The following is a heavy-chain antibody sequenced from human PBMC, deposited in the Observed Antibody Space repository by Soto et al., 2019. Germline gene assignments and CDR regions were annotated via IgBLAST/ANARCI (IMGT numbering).Heavy chain of an antibody. V-gene: IGHV3-64D*06. J-gene: IGHJ3*02. CDR3: VKGGSIVGAIRTYAFDI. CDR1: GFTFSSYA. CDR2: ISSNGGST. Sequence: LRLSCSASGFTFSSYAMHWVRQAPGKGLEYVSAISSNGGSTYYADSVKGRFTISRDNSKNTLYLQMSSLRAEDTAVYYCVKGGSIVGAIRTYAFDIWGQGTMVTVSS. D-gene: IGHD1-26*01.